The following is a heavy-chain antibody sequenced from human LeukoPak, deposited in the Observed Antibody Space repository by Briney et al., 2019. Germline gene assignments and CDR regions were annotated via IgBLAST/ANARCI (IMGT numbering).Heavy chain of an antibody. J-gene: IGHJ4*02. CDR3: ARHYEWEPQGLFPGS. Sequence: SVKVSCKASGGTFSSYAVSWVRQAPGQGLEWMGRIIPILGIANYAQKFQGRVTITADKSTSTAYMELSSLRSEDTAVYYCARHYEWEPQGLFPGSWGQGTLVTVSS. CDR2: IIPILGIA. D-gene: IGHD1-26*01. V-gene: IGHV1-69*04. CDR1: GGTFSSYA.